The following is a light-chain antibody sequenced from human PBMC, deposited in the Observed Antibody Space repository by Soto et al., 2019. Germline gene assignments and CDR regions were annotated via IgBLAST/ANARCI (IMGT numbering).Light chain of an antibody. CDR1: SSDVGGYNY. CDR3: SSYTSSSTS. Sequence: SDVRQAGSVCGSRGPSINISCTGTSSDVGGYNYVSWYQQHPGKAPKLMIYDVSNRPSGVSNRFSGSKSGNTASLTISGLQAEDEADYYCSSYTSSSTSFGIGTKVTVL. CDR2: DVS. J-gene: IGLJ1*01. V-gene: IGLV2-14*01.